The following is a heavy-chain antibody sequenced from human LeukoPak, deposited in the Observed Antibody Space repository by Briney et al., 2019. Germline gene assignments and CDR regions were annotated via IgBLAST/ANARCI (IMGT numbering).Heavy chain of an antibody. CDR3: ATVTMIQYWYFDL. CDR1: GYTLTELS. CDR2: FDPEDGET. D-gene: IGHD3-22*01. Sequence: GASVKVSCKVSGYTLTELSMHWVRQAPGKGLEWMGGFDPEDGETIYAQKFQGKVTMTEDTSTDTAYMELSGLRSEDTAVYYCATVTMIQYWYFDLWGRGTLVTVSS. J-gene: IGHJ2*01. V-gene: IGHV1-24*01.